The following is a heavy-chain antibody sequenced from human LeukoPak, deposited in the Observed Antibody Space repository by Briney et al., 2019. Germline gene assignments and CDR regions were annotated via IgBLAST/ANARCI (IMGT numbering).Heavy chain of an antibody. CDR3: ARTIRAARRGISDDFADY. Sequence: GGSLRLSCAASGFTFSSYAMHWVRQAPGKGLEWVAVISYDGSNKYYADSVKGRLTISRDNSKNTLYLQMNSLRAEDTAVYYCARTIRAARRGISDDFADYWGQGTLVTVSS. D-gene: IGHD3-3*01. V-gene: IGHV3-30-3*01. CDR2: ISYDGSNK. CDR1: GFTFSSYA. J-gene: IGHJ4*02.